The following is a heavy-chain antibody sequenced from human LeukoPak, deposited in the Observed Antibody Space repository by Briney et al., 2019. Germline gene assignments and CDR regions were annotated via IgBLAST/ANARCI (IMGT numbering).Heavy chain of an antibody. CDR3: ARGQPVWEYPLGNGFDY. J-gene: IGHJ4*02. D-gene: IGHD3-16*01. V-gene: IGHV3-74*01. Sequence: GGSLRLSCAASGFTFSSYWVHWVRQAPGKGLVWVSLINSDGSTTSYADSLKGRFTISRDNAKNTLYLQMNSLRAEDTAVYYCARGQPVWEYPLGNGFDYWGQGTLVTVSS. CDR1: GFTFSSYW. CDR2: INSDGSTT.